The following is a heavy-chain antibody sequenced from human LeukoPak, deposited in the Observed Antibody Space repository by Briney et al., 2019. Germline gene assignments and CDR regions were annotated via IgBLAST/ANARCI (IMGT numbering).Heavy chain of an antibody. J-gene: IGHJ4*02. CDR2: IYYSGSA. Sequence: KPSETLSLTCTVSGGSISSYYWSWLRQPPGKGLEWIGYIYYSGSANYNPSLKSRVTMSVDTSKNQFSLKLSSVTAADTAVYYCARETTIYSYVDYWGQGTLVTVSS. CDR3: ARETTIYSYVDY. D-gene: IGHD5-18*01. CDR1: GGSISSYY. V-gene: IGHV4-59*01.